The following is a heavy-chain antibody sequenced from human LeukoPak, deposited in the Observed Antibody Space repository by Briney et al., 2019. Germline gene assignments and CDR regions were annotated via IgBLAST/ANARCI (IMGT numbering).Heavy chain of an antibody. J-gene: IGHJ4*02. CDR3: ASPSQGQLNFYY. D-gene: IGHD2-2*01. V-gene: IGHV3-21*01. CDR2: IGRTTSSI. Sequence: GGSLRLSCAASGFTFSNYNINWVRQAPGKGLEWVSSIGRTTSSIYYADSVKGRFTISRDDAKNSLSLQMNSLRAEDTAVYYCASPSQGQLNFYYWGQGALVTVSS. CDR1: GFTFSNYN.